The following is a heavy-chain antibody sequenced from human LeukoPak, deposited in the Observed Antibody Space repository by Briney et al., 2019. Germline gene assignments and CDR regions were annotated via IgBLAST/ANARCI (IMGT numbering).Heavy chain of an antibody. CDR2: ISWNSGSI. CDR1: GFTFDDYA. D-gene: IGHD6-19*01. J-gene: IGHJ4*02. CDR3: AKAGYSSGWSIDY. V-gene: IGHV3-9*01. Sequence: GGSLRLSCAASGFTFDDYAMHWVRQAPGKGLEGVSGISWNSGSIGYADSVKGRFTISRDNAKNSLYLQMNSLRAEDTALYYCAKAGYSSGWSIDYWGQGTLVTVSS.